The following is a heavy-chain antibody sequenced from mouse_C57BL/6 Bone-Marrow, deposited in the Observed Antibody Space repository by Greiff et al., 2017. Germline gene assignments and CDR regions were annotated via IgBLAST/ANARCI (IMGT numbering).Heavy chain of an antibody. V-gene: IGHV1-82*01. D-gene: IGHD1-1*01. CDR3: AREGTTP. J-gene: IGHJ1*03. CDR2: IYPGDGDT. Sequence: QVQLQQSGPELVKPGASVKLSCKASGYAFSSSWMNWVKQRPGKGLEWIGRIYPGDGDTNYNGKFKGKATLTADKSSSTAYMQLSSLTSEDSAVYFCAREGTTPWGTGTTVTVSS. CDR1: GYAFSSSW.